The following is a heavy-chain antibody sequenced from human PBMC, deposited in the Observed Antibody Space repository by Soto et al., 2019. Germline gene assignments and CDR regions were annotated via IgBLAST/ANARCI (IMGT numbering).Heavy chain of an antibody. J-gene: IGHJ6*02. CDR3: AVGTGDSSGYYPDYYYYYGMDV. D-gene: IGHD3-22*01. V-gene: IGHV1-18*01. Sequence: QVQLVQSGAEVKKPGASVKVSCKASGYTFTSYGISWVRQAPGQGLEWMGWISAYNGNTNYAQKLQGRVTMTTDTSTSTAYMELRSLRSDDTAVYYCAVGTGDSSGYYPDYYYYYGMDVWGQGTTVTVSS. CDR1: GYTFTSYG. CDR2: ISAYNGNT.